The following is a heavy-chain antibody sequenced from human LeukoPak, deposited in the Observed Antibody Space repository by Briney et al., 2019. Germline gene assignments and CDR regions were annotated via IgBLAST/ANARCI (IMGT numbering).Heavy chain of an antibody. Sequence: GGSLRLSCAASGFTFSSYAMTWVRQAPGKGLEWVSAISGSGRSTYYADSVKGRFTISRDNSKNTLYLQMNSLRAEDTAVYYCAKDPYDSSGYYQNYWGQGTLVTVPS. CDR2: ISGSGRST. D-gene: IGHD3-22*01. J-gene: IGHJ4*02. CDR3: AKDPYDSSGYYQNY. V-gene: IGHV3-23*01. CDR1: GFTFSSYA.